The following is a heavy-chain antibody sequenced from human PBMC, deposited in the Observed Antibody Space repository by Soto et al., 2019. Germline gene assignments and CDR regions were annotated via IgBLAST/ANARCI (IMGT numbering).Heavy chain of an antibody. Sequence: SETLSLTCTVSGGSISSSSYYWGWIRQPPGKGLEWIGSIYYSGSTYYNPSLKSRVTISVDTSKNQFSLKLSSVTAADTAVYYCARPSGWYSSDFDYWGQGTLVTVSS. V-gene: IGHV4-39*01. J-gene: IGHJ4*02. CDR1: GGSISSSSYY. CDR2: IYYSGST. D-gene: IGHD6-19*01. CDR3: ARPSGWYSSDFDY.